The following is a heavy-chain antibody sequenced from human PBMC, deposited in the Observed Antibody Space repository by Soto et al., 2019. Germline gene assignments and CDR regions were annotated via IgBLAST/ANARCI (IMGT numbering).Heavy chain of an antibody. CDR1: GGTFSSYT. CDR3: SRVVVGSRLSLDY. D-gene: IGHD1-26*01. V-gene: IGHV1-69*01. Sequence: QVQLVQSGAEVKKPGCSVTVSCKASGGTFSSYTISWVRQAPGQGLEWMAGISPIFGTPIYAQKFQDRVTITADDSTMTAYMEMNTLTSEDTAVYYCSRVVVGSRLSLDYWGPGNLVTISS. CDR2: ISPIFGTP. J-gene: IGHJ4*02.